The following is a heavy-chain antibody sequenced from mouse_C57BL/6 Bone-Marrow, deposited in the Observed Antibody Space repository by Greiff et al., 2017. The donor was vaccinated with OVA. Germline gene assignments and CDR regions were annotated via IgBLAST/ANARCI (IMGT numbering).Heavy chain of an antibody. Sequence: EVQLVESGGGLVKPGGSLKLSCAASGFTFSDYGMHWVRQAPEQGLEWVAYISSGSSTIYYADTVKGRFTISRDNAKNTLFLQMTSLRSEDTAMYYCARADDYWGQGTTLTVSS. CDR2: ISSGSSTI. CDR3: ARADDY. V-gene: IGHV5-17*01. CDR1: GFTFSDYG. J-gene: IGHJ2*01.